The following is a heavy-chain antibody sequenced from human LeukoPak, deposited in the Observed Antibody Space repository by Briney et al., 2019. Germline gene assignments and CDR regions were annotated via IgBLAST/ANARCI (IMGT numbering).Heavy chain of an antibody. CDR1: GGSISSYY. CDR2: IYTSGST. V-gene: IGHV4-4*07. J-gene: IGHJ3*02. CDR3: ARGFTARVTVRDAFDI. D-gene: IGHD3-10*01. Sequence: SETLSLTCTVSGGSISSYYWSWIRQPAGKGLEWIGRIYTSGSTNYNPSLKSRVTMSVDTSKNQFSLKLSSVTAADTAVYYCARGFTARVTVRDAFDIWGQGTMVTVSS.